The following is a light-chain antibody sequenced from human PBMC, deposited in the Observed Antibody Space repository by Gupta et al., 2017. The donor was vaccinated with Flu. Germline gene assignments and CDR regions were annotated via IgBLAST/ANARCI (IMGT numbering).Light chain of an antibody. Sequence: PASLSLSPGERATLSCRASQRVTSYLAWYQQKPGQPPRPLIFDASNRAPGVPARFNGSGSETDFTLTITILEPQDSAVYYCQQRSAWAITFGQGTRMEI. CDR3: QQRSAWAIT. CDR2: DAS. J-gene: IGKJ5*01. CDR1: QRVTSY. V-gene: IGKV3-11*01.